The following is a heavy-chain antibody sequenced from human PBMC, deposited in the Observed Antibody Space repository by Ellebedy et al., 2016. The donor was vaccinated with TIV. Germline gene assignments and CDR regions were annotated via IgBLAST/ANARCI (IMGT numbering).Heavy chain of an antibody. CDR3: ARLSYGADY. J-gene: IGHJ4*02. CDR1: GGTFSSYA. D-gene: IGHD4/OR15-4a*01. CDR2: IDPSDSYT. Sequence: KVSCXASGGTFSSYAISWVRQMPGKGLEWMGRIDPSDSYTNYSPSFQGQVTISADKSISTAYLQWSSLKASDTAMYYCARLSYGADYWGQGTLVTVSS. V-gene: IGHV5-10-1*04.